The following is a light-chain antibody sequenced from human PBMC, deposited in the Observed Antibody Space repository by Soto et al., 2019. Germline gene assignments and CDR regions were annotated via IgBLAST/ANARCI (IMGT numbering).Light chain of an antibody. J-gene: IGKJ3*01. CDR1: QSLLHSNGYNY. CDR2: LGS. CDR3: MHALQTFT. Sequence: DIVMTQSPLSLPVTPGEPASISCRSSQSLLHSNGYNYLDWYLQKPGQSPQLLIYLGSNRASGVPDRFSGSGSGTDFTLKISRVEAEDVGVYYCMHALQTFTLGPGTKVDTK. V-gene: IGKV2-28*01.